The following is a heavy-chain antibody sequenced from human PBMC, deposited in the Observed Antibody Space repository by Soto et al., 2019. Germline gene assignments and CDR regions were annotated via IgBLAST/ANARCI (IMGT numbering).Heavy chain of an antibody. Sequence: GGSLRLSCVGSGFNVTTNCMRWVRQAPGKGLECVSVLCSGGPTYYADSVKGRFTISRDIFSNTLHLQMNHLRAEDTAVYHCVRDKRTILGIFPGYWGQGTQVTVSS. D-gene: IGHD3-9*01. J-gene: IGHJ4*02. V-gene: IGHV3-53*01. CDR3: VRDKRTILGIFPGY. CDR1: GFNVTTNC. CDR2: LCSGGPT.